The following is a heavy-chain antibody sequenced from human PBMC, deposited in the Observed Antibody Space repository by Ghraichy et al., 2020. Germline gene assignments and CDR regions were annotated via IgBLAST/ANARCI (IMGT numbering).Heavy chain of an antibody. J-gene: IGHJ4*02. Sequence: GGSLRLSCASSGFSFANKGMSWFRQAPGKGLEWVSTITEDGVSTYYADSVKGRFTISRDNSKNTVNLQMNSLRVEDTAVYSCAKGGGVFYDPLTTYLIPDYFDDWGQGTLVTVSS. V-gene: IGHV3-23*01. CDR3: AKGGGVFYDPLTTYLIPDYFDD. CDR1: GFSFANKG. CDR2: ITEDGVST. D-gene: IGHD3-9*01.